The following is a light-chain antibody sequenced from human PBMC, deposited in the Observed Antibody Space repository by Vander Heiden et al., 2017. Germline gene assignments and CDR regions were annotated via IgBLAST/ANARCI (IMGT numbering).Light chain of an antibody. Sequence: DIQMTQSPSSLSASVGDRVTITCRASQSISRYLNWYQQEPGKAPNLLIYAASSLQSGVPSRFSGSGSGTDFTLTISNLQPEDFATYYCQQSYSTPLTFGGGTKVEIK. J-gene: IGKJ4*01. CDR2: AAS. V-gene: IGKV1-39*01. CDR1: QSISRY. CDR3: QQSYSTPLT.